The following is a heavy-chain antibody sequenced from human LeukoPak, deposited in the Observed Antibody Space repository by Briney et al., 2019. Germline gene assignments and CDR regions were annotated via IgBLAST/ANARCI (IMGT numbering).Heavy chain of an antibody. Sequence: ASVKVSCKASGYTFTSYGISWVRQAPGQGLEWMGLISAYNGNTNYAQKLQGRVTMTTDTSTSTAYMELRSLRSDDTAVYYCARGLYSSSWHYYYYYMDVWGKGTTVTVSS. CDR1: GYTFTSYG. J-gene: IGHJ6*03. V-gene: IGHV1-18*01. CDR3: ARGLYSSSWHYYYYYMDV. D-gene: IGHD6-13*01. CDR2: ISAYNGNT.